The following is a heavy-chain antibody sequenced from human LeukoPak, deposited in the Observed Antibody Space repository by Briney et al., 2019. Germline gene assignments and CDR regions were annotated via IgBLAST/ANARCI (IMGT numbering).Heavy chain of an antibody. CDR2: IYPGDSET. D-gene: IGHD3-10*01. Sequence: GESLQISCHGSGSRFISYWIAWVRQVPGKGLEYMGIIYPGDSETRYSPSFQGQVTISADKSSSSAYLQWSSLKASDTAMYYCTRLRWFGDHYYYMDVWGKGTTVTVSS. V-gene: IGHV5-51*01. CDR3: TRLRWFGDHYYYMDV. J-gene: IGHJ6*03. CDR1: GSRFISYW.